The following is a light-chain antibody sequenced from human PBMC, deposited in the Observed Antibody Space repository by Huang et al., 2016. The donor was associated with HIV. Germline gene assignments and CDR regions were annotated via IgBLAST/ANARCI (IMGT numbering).Light chain of an antibody. J-gene: IGKJ2*01. CDR1: QSVSSSY. CDR2: GAS. CDR3: QQYGGSPYT. Sequence: SQSVSSSYLAWYQQKPGQAPRLLIYGASSRATGIPDRFSGSGSGTDFTLTISRLEPEDFAVYYCQQYGGSPYTFGQGTKLEIK. V-gene: IGKV3-20*01.